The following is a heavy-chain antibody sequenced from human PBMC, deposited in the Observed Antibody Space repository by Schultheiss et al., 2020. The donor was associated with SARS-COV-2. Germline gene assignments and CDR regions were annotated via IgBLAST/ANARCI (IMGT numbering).Heavy chain of an antibody. CDR2: ISYDGSNK. D-gene: IGHD1-26*01. J-gene: IGHJ4*02. Sequence: GESLKISCAASGFTFSSYGMHWVRQAPGKGLEWVAVISYDGSNKYYADSVKGRFTISRDNSKNTLYLQMNSLRSEDTAVYYCARGRVAATTWNDYWGQGTLVTVSS. CDR1: GFTFSSYG. CDR3: ARGRVAATTWNDY. V-gene: IGHV3-30*03.